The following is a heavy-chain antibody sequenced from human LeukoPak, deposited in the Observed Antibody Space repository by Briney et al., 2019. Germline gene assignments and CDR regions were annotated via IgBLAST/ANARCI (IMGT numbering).Heavy chain of an antibody. V-gene: IGHV3-11*06. Sequence: GGPLRLSWAASGFISSDYYMSWIRQAPGKGLEWISYISSSSSYTNYADSVKGRFTISRDNAKNSLYLQMNSLRAEDTAVYYCARATGWFGELPTWGQGTLVTVSS. CDR2: ISSSSSYT. J-gene: IGHJ4*02. CDR3: ARATGWFGELPT. D-gene: IGHD3-10*01. CDR1: GFISSDYY.